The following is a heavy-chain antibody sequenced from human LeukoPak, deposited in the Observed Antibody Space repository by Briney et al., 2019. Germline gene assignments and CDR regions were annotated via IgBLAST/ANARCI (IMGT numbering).Heavy chain of an antibody. J-gene: IGHJ5*02. CDR2: IYTSGST. D-gene: IGHD3-22*01. CDR1: GGSISSYY. V-gene: IGHV4-4*07. Sequence: PSETLSLTCTVSGGSISSYYWSWIRQPAGKGLEWIGRIYTSGSTNYNPSLKSQVTMSVDTSKNQFSLKLSSVTAADTAVYYCARTDGGWRYYDSSGYYDRWGQGTLVTVSS. CDR3: ARTDGGWRYYDSSGYYDR.